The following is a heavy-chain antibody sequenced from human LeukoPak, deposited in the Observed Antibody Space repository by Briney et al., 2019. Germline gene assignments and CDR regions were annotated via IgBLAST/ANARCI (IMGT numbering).Heavy chain of an antibody. CDR3: ARDLRSGSYLGP. D-gene: IGHD1-26*01. CDR1: GGSISSSSYY. J-gene: IGHJ5*02. V-gene: IGHV4-39*07. CDR2: IYYSGIT. Sequence: SETLSLTCTVPGGSISSSSYYWGWIRQTPGKGLEWIGSIYYSGITYYNPSLKSRVTISVDTSRNQFSLKMTSVTAADTAVYYCARDLRSGSYLGPWGLGTLVTVSS.